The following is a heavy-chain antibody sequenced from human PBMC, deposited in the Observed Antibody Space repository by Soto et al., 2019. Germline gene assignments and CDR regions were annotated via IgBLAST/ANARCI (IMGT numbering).Heavy chain of an antibody. Sequence: ASVKVSSKASGHTFTSYATHWVRQAPGQRLEWMGWINAGNGNTKHSQKFQDTVTITRDTSASTAYMELSSLRSEDTAVYYCAREGYSSSWSDYYYGMDVWGQGTRVTVSS. CDR3: AREGYSSSWSDYYYGMDV. CDR1: GHTFTSYA. J-gene: IGHJ6*02. V-gene: IGHV1-3*01. CDR2: INAGNGNT. D-gene: IGHD6-13*01.